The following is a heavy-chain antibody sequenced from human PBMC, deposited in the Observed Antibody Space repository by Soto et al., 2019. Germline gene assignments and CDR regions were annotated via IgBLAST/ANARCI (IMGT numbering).Heavy chain of an antibody. CDR2: IYYSGST. D-gene: IGHD4-4*01. Sequence: NPSETLSLTCTVSGGSLNSIDYSWGWVRQPPGKGLEWIGSIYYSGSTYYNPSLKSRVTISVDTSKNQFSLKLSSVTAADTAVYYCARVFSNYDGYYFDYWGQGTLVTVSS. CDR1: GGSLNSIDYS. CDR3: ARVFSNYDGYYFDY. V-gene: IGHV4-39*07. J-gene: IGHJ4*02.